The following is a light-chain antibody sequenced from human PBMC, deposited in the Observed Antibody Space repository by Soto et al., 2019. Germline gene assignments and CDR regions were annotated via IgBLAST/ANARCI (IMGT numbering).Light chain of an antibody. CDR1: TSNIGSKT. CDR2: STN. Sequence: QSALTQPPSASGTPGQSVTISCSGSTSNIGSKTVSWYQQLPGAAPKLLIYSTNQWPSGVPDRFSGSKSGTSASLTISGLQSEDEADYYCATWDDSLNGLYVFGPGTKVTV. V-gene: IGLV1-44*01. J-gene: IGLJ1*01. CDR3: ATWDDSLNGLYV.